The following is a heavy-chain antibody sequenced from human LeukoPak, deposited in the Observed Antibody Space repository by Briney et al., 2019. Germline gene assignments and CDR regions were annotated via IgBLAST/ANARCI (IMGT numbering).Heavy chain of an antibody. CDR2: VKSDGSNP. CDR3: ARAIRWASGG. D-gene: IGHD4-23*01. V-gene: IGHV3-74*01. CDR1: RFSFSNYW. Sequence: GGSLRLSCAASRFSFSNYWMHWVRQAPGKGLVWVSRVKSDGSNPSYADSVKGRFTISRDNAENMLYLQMNTLGAEDTAVYYCARAIRWASGGWGQGTLVSVAS. J-gene: IGHJ1*01.